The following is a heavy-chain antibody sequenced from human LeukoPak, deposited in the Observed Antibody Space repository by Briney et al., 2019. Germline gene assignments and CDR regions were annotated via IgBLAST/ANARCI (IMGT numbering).Heavy chain of an antibody. J-gene: IGHJ3*02. D-gene: IGHD2-2*01. CDR2: ISSSGSTI. CDR1: GSTFSSYE. CDR3: VLGTSRSLVPAAAFDI. Sequence: QAGGSLRLSCAASGSTFSSYEMNWVRQAPGKGLEWVSYISSSGSTIYYADSVKGRFTISRDNAKNSLYLQMNSLRAEDTAVYYCVLGTSRSLVPAAAFDIWGQGTMVTVSS. V-gene: IGHV3-48*03.